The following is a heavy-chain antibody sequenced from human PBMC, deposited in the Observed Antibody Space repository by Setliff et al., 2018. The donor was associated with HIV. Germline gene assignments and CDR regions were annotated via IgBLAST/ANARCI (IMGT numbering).Heavy chain of an antibody. CDR1: GGSISSTSYY. CDR2: ISSSGNT. CDR3: AKTIGRYFDIFDN. Sequence: SETLSLTCTVSGGSISSTSYYWGWIRQPPGTGLEWIRSISSSGNTYYNPSLKSRVTTSVDTPKNQFSLKLNSVTAAGTAVYYCAKTIGRYFDIFDNWGQGTLVTVSS. D-gene: IGHD3-9*01. V-gene: IGHV4-39*01. J-gene: IGHJ4*02.